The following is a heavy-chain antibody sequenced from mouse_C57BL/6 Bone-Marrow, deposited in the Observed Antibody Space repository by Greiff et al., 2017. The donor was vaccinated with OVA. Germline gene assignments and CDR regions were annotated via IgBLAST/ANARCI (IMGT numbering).Heavy chain of an antibody. D-gene: IGHD2-3*01. Sequence: VQVVESGAELARPGASVKLSCKASGYTFTSYGISWVKQRTGQGLEWIGEIYPRSGNTYYNEKFKGKATLTADKSSSTAYMELRSLTSEDSAVYFCARSWEWLLLFAYWGQGTLVTVSA. CDR2: IYPRSGNT. J-gene: IGHJ3*01. CDR1: GYTFTSYG. CDR3: ARSWEWLLLFAY. V-gene: IGHV1-81*01.